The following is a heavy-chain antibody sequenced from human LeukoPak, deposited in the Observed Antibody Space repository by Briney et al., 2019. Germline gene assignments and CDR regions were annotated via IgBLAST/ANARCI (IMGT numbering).Heavy chain of an antibody. Sequence: PSQTLSLTCTVSGGSISSGGYYWSWIRQHPGKGLGWIGYIYYSGSTYYNPSLKSRVTISVDTSKNQFSLKLSSVTAADTAVYYCAREALVWGYYYYGMDVWGKGTTVTVSS. CDR1: GGSISSGGYY. J-gene: IGHJ6*04. D-gene: IGHD6-13*01. V-gene: IGHV4-31*03. CDR3: AREALVWGYYYYGMDV. CDR2: IYYSGST.